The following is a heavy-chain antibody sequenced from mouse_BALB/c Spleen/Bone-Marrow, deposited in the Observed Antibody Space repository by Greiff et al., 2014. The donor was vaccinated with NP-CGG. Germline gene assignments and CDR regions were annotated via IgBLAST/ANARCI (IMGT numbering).Heavy chain of an antibody. CDR1: SYSITSGYS. V-gene: IGHV3-1*02. CDR3: ARREGNHAAWFAY. Sequence: EVKLQQSGPDLVKPSQSLSLTCTVTSYSITSGYSWHWIRQFPGNKLEWMGYIHYSGSTNYNPSLKSRISITRDTSKNQFFLQLNSVTTEDTATYYCARREGNHAAWFAYWGQGTLVTVSA. CDR2: IHYSGST. J-gene: IGHJ3*01. D-gene: IGHD2-1*01.